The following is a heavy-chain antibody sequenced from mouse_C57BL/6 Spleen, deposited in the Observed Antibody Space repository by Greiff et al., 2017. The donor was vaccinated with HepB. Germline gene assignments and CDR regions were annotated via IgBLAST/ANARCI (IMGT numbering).Heavy chain of an antibody. J-gene: IGHJ3*01. V-gene: IGHV1-69*01. CDR1: GYTFTSYW. CDR2: IDPSDSYT. Sequence: QVQLQQPGAELVMPGASVKLSCKASGYTFTSYWMHWVKQRPGQGLEWIGEIDPSDSYTNYNQKFKGKSTLTVDKASSTAYMQLSSLTSEDSAVYYCARKGYDGYYVPFAYWGQVTLVTVSA. CDR3: ARKGYDGYYVPFAY. D-gene: IGHD2-3*01.